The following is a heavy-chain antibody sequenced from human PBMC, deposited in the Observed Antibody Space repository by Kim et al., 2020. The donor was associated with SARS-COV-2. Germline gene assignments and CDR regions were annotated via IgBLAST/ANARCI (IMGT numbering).Heavy chain of an antibody. D-gene: IGHD2-15*01. CDR1: GGSFSGYY. Sequence: SETLSLTCAVYGGSFSGYYWSWIRQPPGKGLEWIGEINHSGSTNYNPSLKSRVTISVDTSKNQFSLKLSSVTAADTAVYYCARAQDIVVVVAAPFDYWGQGTLVTVSS. J-gene: IGHJ4*02. CDR3: ARAQDIVVVVAAPFDY. V-gene: IGHV4-34*01. CDR2: INHSGST.